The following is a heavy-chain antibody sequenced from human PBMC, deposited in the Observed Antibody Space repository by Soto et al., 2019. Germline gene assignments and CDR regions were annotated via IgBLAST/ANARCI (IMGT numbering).Heavy chain of an antibody. CDR1: GYTFTSYA. D-gene: IGHD6-6*01. CDR2: INAGNGNT. Sequence: ASVKVSCKASGYTFTSYAMHWVRQAPGQRLEWMGWINAGNGNTKYSQKFQGRVTITRDTSASTAYMELSSLRSEDTAVYYCARDLLSLASYYYYGMDVWGQRTTVTVSS. V-gene: IGHV1-3*01. J-gene: IGHJ6*02. CDR3: ARDLLSLASYYYYGMDV.